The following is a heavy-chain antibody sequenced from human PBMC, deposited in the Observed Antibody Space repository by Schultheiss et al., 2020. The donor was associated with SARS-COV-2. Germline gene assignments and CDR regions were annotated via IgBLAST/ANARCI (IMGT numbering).Heavy chain of an antibody. V-gene: IGHV4-4*07. Sequence: SETLSLTCTVSGGSISSYYWSWIRQPAGKGLEWIGRIYTSGSTNYNPSLKSRVTISVDTSKNQFSLKLSSVTAADTAVYYCARGSIAVAGTSYYFDYWGQGTLVTVSS. CDR1: GGSISSYY. J-gene: IGHJ4*02. CDR2: IYTSGST. D-gene: IGHD6-19*01. CDR3: ARGSIAVAGTSYYFDY.